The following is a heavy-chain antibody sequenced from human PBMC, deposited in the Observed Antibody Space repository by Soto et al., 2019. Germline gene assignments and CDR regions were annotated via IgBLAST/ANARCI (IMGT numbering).Heavy chain of an antibody. D-gene: IGHD3-3*01. CDR3: ARAPGGSYHFWGTAYCDN. CDR1: GGSISSSSYY. J-gene: IGHJ4*02. V-gene: IGHV4-39*01. CDR2: IYYSGNT. Sequence: QLQLQESGPGLVKPSETLSLTCSVSGGSISSSSYYWGWIRQPPGKGLEWIGSIYYSGNTYYNPSLRSRVTISVDTSKKQFSLKLSAGAAADTAVYYCARAPGGSYHFWGTAYCDNWGQGTLVTVSS.